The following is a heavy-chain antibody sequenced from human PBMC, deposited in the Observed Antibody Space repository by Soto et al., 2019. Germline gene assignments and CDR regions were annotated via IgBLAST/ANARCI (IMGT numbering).Heavy chain of an antibody. J-gene: IGHJ4*01. V-gene: IGHV1-18*01. CDR2: ISAYNGNT. Sequence: QVQLVQSGAEVKKPGASVKVSCKASGYTFSSYGISWVRQAPGQGLAWMGWISAYNGNTKYAQKLQGRVTMTTDTTACIAYKLPSCLISDDSAVYYCAAGNIGATLDFEYWGHGSLVS. CDR1: GYTFSSYG. D-gene: IGHD1-26*01. CDR3: AAGNIGATLDFEY.